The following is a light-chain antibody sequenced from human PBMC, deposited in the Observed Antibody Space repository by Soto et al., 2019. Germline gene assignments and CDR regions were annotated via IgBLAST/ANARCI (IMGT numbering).Light chain of an antibody. Sequence: EIVLTQSPGTLSLSPGERATLSCRASQSVSSSYLAWYQQKPGQAPRLLINGASSKATGIPDRFSRSGYGTYFTLTISSLEPEDFAVYHCQQYAPSPALTFGGGPKVEIK. CDR1: QSVSSSY. CDR2: GAS. CDR3: QQYAPSPALT. J-gene: IGKJ4*01. V-gene: IGKV3-20*01.